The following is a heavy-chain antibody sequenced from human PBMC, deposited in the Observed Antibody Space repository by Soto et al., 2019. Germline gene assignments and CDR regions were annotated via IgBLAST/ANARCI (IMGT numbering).Heavy chain of an antibody. CDR3: ARDAHDLWFGDFDY. CDR1: GFTFSSYR. J-gene: IGHJ4*02. Sequence: SWAASGFTFSSYRMNWVRQAPGKGLEWVSYISSSSSTIYYADSVKGRFTISRDNAKNSLYLQMNSLRDEDTAVYYCARDAHDLWFGDFDYWGQGTLVTVPQ. CDR2: ISSSSSTI. D-gene: IGHD3-10*01. V-gene: IGHV3-48*02.